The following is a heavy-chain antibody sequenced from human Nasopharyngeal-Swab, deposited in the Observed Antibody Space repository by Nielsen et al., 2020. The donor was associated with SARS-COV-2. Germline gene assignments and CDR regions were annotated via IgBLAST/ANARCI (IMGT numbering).Heavy chain of an antibody. CDR3: ARDRYGSGSFLGY. J-gene: IGHJ4*02. Sequence: WVRQAPGQGLEWMGIINPSGGSATYAQRFQGKVTMTRDTSTSTVFMELSSLKSEDTAVYYCARDRYGSGSFLGYRGQGTLVTVSS. V-gene: IGHV1-46*01. D-gene: IGHD3-10*01. CDR2: INPSGGSA.